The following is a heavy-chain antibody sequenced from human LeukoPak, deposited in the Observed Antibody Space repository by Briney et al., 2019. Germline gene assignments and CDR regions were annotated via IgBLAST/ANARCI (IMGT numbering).Heavy chain of an antibody. D-gene: IGHD4-17*01. CDR3: ARLHYGDAPYYYYYGMDV. CDR1: GYSFTSYW. CDR2: IFPGDSDT. J-gene: IGHJ6*02. Sequence: GESLKISCKGSGYSFTSYWFGWGRQMPGKGLEWMGIIFPGDSDTRYSPSFQGQVTISADKSISTAYLQWSSLKASDTAMYYCARLHYGDAPYYYYYGMDVWGQGTTVTVSS. V-gene: IGHV5-51*01.